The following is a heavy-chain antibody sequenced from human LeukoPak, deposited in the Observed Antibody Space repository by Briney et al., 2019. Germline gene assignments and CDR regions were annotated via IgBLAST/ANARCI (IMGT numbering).Heavy chain of an antibody. D-gene: IGHD3-16*01. CDR3: AKASWVSSADAVL. Sequence: GGSLRLSCVASGFTFSSYAMSWVRQAPARGLEWVASLRGDGSTFYADSVKGRFTLSRDESRNAVYLQLTYLRVEDTAVYYCAKASWVSSADAVLWGQGTPVTVSS. CDR2: LRGDGST. J-gene: IGHJ4*02. V-gene: IGHV3-23*01. CDR1: GFTFSSYA.